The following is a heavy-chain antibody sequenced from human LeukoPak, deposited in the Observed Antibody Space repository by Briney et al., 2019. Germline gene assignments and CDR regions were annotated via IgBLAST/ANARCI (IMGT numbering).Heavy chain of an antibody. CDR3: ANVDTAMVFNYYYGMDV. D-gene: IGHD5-18*01. J-gene: IGHJ6*02. Sequence: ASVKVSCKASGGTFSSYAISWVRQAPGQGLEWMRGIIPIFGTANYAQKFQGRVTITADESTSTAYMELSSLRSEDTAVYYCANVDTAMVFNYYYGMDVWGQGTTVTVSS. CDR1: GGTFSSYA. V-gene: IGHV1-69*13. CDR2: IIPIFGTA.